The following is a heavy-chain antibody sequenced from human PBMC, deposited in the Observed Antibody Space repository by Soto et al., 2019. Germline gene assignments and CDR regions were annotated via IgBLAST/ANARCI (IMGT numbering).Heavy chain of an antibody. V-gene: IGHV3-48*02. CDR2: ISSHSRNT. Sequence: EVLLVESGGGLVQPGGSLRLSCTASGFTFSSYSMNWVRQAPGKGLEWVSYISSHSRNTHYADSVKGRFTISSDNARNSLYLQMNTMKDEDKAVYFCATYYDEAYYYGMVVWGQGTTAIVSS. J-gene: IGHJ6*02. D-gene: IGHD3-3*01. CDR1: GFTFSSYS. CDR3: ATYYDEAYYYGMVV.